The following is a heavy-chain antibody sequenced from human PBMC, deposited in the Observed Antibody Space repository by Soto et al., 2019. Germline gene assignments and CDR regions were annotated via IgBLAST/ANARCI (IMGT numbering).Heavy chain of an antibody. J-gene: IGHJ4*02. D-gene: IGHD6-13*01. CDR3: ARDPRGIAAAGTHYFDY. Sequence: SVKVSCKASGGTFSSYAISWVRQAPGQGLEWMGGIIPIFGTANYAQKFQGRVTITADESTSTAYMELSSLRSEDTAVYYCARDPRGIAAAGTHYFDYWGQGTLVTVS. CDR2: IIPIFGTA. V-gene: IGHV1-69*13. CDR1: GGTFSSYA.